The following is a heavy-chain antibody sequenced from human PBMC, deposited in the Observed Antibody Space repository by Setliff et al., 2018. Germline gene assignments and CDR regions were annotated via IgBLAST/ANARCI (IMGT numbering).Heavy chain of an antibody. J-gene: IGHJ5*02. CDR2: INIGGGST. V-gene: IGHV1-46*01. Sequence: ASVKVSCKASGYSFTSYYMYWLRQAPGQGPEWIGIINIGGGSTSYAQKFEDRVTMTRDTSTSTVYLEVTSLRFDDTAVYYCARDILLVEGVSVTGCWFDPWGQGRLVTVSS. CDR1: GYSFTSYY. CDR3: ARDILLVEGVSVTGCWFDP. D-gene: IGHD3-9*01.